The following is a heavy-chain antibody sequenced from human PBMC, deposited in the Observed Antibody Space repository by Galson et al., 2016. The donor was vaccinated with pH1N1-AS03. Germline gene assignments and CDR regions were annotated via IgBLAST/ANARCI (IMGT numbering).Heavy chain of an antibody. CDR1: RGSVNTDDYF. Sequence: SETLSLTCTVSRGSVNTDDYFWTWIRQPPGKGLEWIGHVFYTGATNYNPSVKDRVTISIDTSNNKFSLRLNSVSASDTAVYYCARDASGLDVWGQGTTVTVSS. CDR2: VFYTGAT. J-gene: IGHJ6*02. V-gene: IGHV4-61*08. CDR3: ARDASGLDV.